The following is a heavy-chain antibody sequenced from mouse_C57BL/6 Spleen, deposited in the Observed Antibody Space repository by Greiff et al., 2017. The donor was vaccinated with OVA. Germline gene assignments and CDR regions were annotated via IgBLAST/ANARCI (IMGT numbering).Heavy chain of an antibody. Sequence: QVQLQQPGAELVMPGASVKLSCTASGYTFTSYWMHWVKQRPGQGLEWIGEIDPSDSYTNYNQKFKGKSTLTVDKSSSTAYMQLSSLTSEDSAVYYCARSTAFDYWGQGTTLTVSS. V-gene: IGHV1-69*01. CDR3: ARSTAFDY. D-gene: IGHD3-2*01. CDR2: IDPSDSYT. J-gene: IGHJ2*01. CDR1: GYTFTSYW.